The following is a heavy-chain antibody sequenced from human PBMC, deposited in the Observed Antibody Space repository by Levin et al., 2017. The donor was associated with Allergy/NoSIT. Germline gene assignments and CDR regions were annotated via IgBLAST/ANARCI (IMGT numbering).Heavy chain of an antibody. Sequence: SQTLSLTCTVSGGSISSGGYYWSWIRQHPGKGLEWIGYIYYSGSTYYNPSLKSRVTISVDTSKNQFSLKLSSVTAADTAVYYCARASYYYDSSGYYWYYFDYWGQGTLVTVSS. CDR2: IYYSGST. V-gene: IGHV4-31*03. D-gene: IGHD3-22*01. CDR1: GGSISSGGYY. J-gene: IGHJ4*02. CDR3: ARASYYYDSSGYYWYYFDY.